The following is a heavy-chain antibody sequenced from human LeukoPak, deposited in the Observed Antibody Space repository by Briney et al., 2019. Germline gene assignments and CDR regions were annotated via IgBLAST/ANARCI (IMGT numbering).Heavy chain of an antibody. D-gene: IGHD2-15*01. Sequence: GGSLRLSCAASGFTVNTNYMSWVRQAPGKGLEWVSILYSGGGTDYADSVKGRFTISRHNSENTLYLQMNSLRTEDTAVYYCARDGGHAEFDYWGQGTLVTVSS. J-gene: IGHJ4*02. CDR3: ARDGGHAEFDY. CDR1: GFTVNTNY. V-gene: IGHV3-53*04. CDR2: LYSGGGT.